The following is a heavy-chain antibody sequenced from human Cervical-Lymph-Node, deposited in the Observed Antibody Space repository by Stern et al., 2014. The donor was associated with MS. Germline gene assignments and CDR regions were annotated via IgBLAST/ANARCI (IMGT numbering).Heavy chain of an antibody. CDR1: GFSLSTSGMC. D-gene: IGHD3-16*01. V-gene: IGHV2-70*01. CDR2: IDWDDDK. CDR3: ARVEMTNGGFDS. Sequence: QITLKESGPALVKPTQTLTLTCTFSGFSLSTSGMCVSWIRQPPAMALEWLALIDWDDDKYYNTSLKTRLTISKDTSKNQVVLTMTNMDPVDTATYYCARVEMTNGGFDSWGQGTLVTVSS. J-gene: IGHJ4*02.